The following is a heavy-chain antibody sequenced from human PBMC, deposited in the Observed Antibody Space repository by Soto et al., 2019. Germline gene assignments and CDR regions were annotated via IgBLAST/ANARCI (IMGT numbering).Heavy chain of an antibody. CDR1: GFTISSYA. J-gene: IGHJ4*02. Sequence: SLRLSCAASGFTISSYAMHWVRQAPGKGLEWVAVISYDGSNKYYADSVKGRFTISRDNSKNTLYLQMNSLRAEDTAVYYCARDRLLWFGEFSYYFDYWGQGTLVTVSS. V-gene: IGHV3-30-3*01. CDR3: ARDRLLWFGEFSYYFDY. CDR2: ISYDGSNK. D-gene: IGHD3-10*01.